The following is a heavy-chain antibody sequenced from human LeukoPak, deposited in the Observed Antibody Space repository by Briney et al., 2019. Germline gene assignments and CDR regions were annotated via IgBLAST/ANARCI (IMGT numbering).Heavy chain of an antibody. CDR1: GYXFTGYY. Sequence: ASVKVSCRASGYXFTGYYIHWVRQAPGQGLEWMAWIKPNSGGTNYAQKFQGRVTMTRDTSITTAYLELSSLRSDDTAVYYCAREVDCSSPSCQLDYWGQGTLVTVSS. CDR3: AREVDCSSPSCQLDY. D-gene: IGHD2-2*01. J-gene: IGHJ4*02. CDR2: IKPNSGGT. V-gene: IGHV1-2*02.